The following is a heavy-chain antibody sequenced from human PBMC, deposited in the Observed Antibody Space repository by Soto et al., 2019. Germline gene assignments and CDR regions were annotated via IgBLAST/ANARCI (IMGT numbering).Heavy chain of an antibody. CDR3: ASGTEVSPSWDV. Sequence: PSQTLSLTCAISGDSVSSNSAAWNWIRQSPSRGLEWLGRTYYRSKWYNDYAVSVKSRITINPDTSKNQFSLKLSSVTAADTAVYYCASGTEVSPSWDVWGQGTTVTVSS. J-gene: IGHJ6*02. CDR1: GDSVSSNSAA. V-gene: IGHV6-1*01. CDR2: TYYRSKWYN. D-gene: IGHD1-26*01.